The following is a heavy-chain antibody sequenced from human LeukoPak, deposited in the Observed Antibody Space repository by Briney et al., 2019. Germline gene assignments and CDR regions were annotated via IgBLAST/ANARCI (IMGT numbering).Heavy chain of an antibody. V-gene: IGHV3-7*01. D-gene: IGHD6-19*01. J-gene: IGHJ6*02. CDR2: IKQDGSEK. CDR1: GFTFSSYW. CDR3: AKKRSSGWYPPQYYGMDV. Sequence: PGGSLRLSCAASGFTFSSYWMSWVRQAPGKGLEWVANIKQDGSEKYYVDSVKGRFTISRDNAKNSLYLQMNSLRAEDTAVYYCAKKRSSGWYPPQYYGMDVWGQGTTVTVSS.